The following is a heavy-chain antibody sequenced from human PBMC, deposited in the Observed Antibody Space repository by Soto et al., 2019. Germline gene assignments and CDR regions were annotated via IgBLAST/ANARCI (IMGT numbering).Heavy chain of an antibody. CDR1: KFTFSSYG. CDR3: AKGLEWDLLPHWLDS. Sequence: HPGGSLRLSCAASKFTFSSYGMHWVRQAPGKGLEWVAVISYDGSNKYYADSVKGRFTISRDNSRNTLYLQMNSLRAEDTAVYHCAKGLEWDLLPHWLDSWGQGTLVTVSS. J-gene: IGHJ5*01. V-gene: IGHV3-30*18. D-gene: IGHD1-26*01. CDR2: ISYDGSNK.